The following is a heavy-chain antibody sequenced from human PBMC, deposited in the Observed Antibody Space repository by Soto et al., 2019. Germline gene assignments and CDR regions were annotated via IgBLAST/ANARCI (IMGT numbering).Heavy chain of an antibody. CDR1: GFTFSSYG. J-gene: IGHJ4*02. CDR3: AKDFGLLWFGEFPYYFDY. D-gene: IGHD3-10*01. V-gene: IGHV3-30*18. Sequence: PGGSLRLSCAASGFTFSSYGMHWVRQAPGKWLEWVAVISYDGSNKYYADSVKGRFTIPRDNSKNTLYLQMNSLRAEDTAVYYCAKDFGLLWFGEFPYYFDYWGQGXLVTVYS. CDR2: ISYDGSNK.